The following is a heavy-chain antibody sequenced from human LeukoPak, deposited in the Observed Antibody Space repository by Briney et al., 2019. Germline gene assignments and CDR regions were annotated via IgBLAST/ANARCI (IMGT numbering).Heavy chain of an antibody. J-gene: IGHJ4*02. CDR1: GFSASSNF. V-gene: IGHV3-53*01. CDR3: ARSGSGWFDY. Sequence: GGSLRLSCAASGFSASSNFMSWVRQAPGKGLEWVSVIYAGGDTYYADSVKGRFTISRDNFKNTVYLQMNSLRAEDTGMYYCARSGSGWFDYWGQGTLVTVS. CDR2: IYAGGDT. D-gene: IGHD6-19*01.